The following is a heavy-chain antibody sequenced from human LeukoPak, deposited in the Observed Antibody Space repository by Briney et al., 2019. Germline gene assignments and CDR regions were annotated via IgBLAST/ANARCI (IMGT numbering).Heavy chain of an antibody. J-gene: IGHJ3*02. CDR1: GFTFSIYW. Sequence: PGGSLRLSCAASGFTFSIYWMYWVRQAPGKGLMWVSRCDSDGSGTTYVYSVKGRFTVSRDTAKSTLYLQRSSLRAEDTAVYYCATSSVWGGAFNIWGQGTMVTVSS. CDR2: CDSDGSGT. D-gene: IGHD3-16*01. CDR3: ATSSVWGGAFNI. V-gene: IGHV3-74*01.